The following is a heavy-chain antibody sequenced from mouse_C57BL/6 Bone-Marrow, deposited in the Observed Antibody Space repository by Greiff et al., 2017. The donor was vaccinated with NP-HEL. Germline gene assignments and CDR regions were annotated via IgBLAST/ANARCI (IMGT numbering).Heavy chain of an antibody. CDR2: IDPETGGT. D-gene: IGHD2-2*01. Sequence: QVQLKESGAELVRPGASVTLSCKASGYTFTDYEIHWVKQTPVHGLEWIGAIDPETGGTAYNQKFKGKAILTADKSSSTAYMELRSLTSEDSAVYYCTSLMVTTQGDAMDYWGQGTSVTVSS. J-gene: IGHJ4*01. V-gene: IGHV1-15*01. CDR3: TSLMVTTQGDAMDY. CDR1: GYTFTDYE.